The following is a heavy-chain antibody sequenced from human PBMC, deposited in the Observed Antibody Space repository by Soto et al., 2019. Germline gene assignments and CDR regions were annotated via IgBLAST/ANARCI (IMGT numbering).Heavy chain of an antibody. V-gene: IGHV4-30-4*01. CDR1: GGSISSGDYY. Sequence: TLSLTCTVSGGSISSGDYYWSWIRQPPGKGLEWIGYIYYSGSTYYNPSLKSRVTISVDTSKNQFSLKLSSVTAADTAVYYCARVIKDYVWGSYRSAYYYYGMDVWGQGTTVTVSS. J-gene: IGHJ6*02. CDR3: ARVIKDYVWGSYRSAYYYYGMDV. CDR2: IYYSGST. D-gene: IGHD3-16*02.